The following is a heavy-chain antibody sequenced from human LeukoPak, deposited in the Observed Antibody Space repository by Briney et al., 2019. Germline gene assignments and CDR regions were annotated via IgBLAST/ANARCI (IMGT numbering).Heavy chain of an antibody. J-gene: IGHJ4*02. Sequence: ASVKVSCKASGYSFTSNYIHWVRQAPGRGLEWMGMIYPRDGSTSYAQKFQGRVTVTRDTSTSTVHMELSGLRSEDTAVYYCARDQEAFDYWGQGTLVTVSS. CDR3: ARDQEAFDY. CDR2: IYPRDGST. V-gene: IGHV1-46*01. CDR1: GYSFTSNY.